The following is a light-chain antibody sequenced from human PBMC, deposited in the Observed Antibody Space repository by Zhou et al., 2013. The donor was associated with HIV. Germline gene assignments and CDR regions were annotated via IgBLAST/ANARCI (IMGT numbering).Light chain of an antibody. Sequence: DIQMTQSPSTLSASVGDRVTITCRASQSISSWLAWYQQKPGKAPKLLIYKASSLESGVPSRFSGSGSGTEFTLTISSLQPDDFATYYCQQYNRYSRTFGQGTKVEXK. J-gene: IGKJ1*01. V-gene: IGKV1-5*03. CDR2: KAS. CDR1: QSISSW. CDR3: QQYNRYSRT.